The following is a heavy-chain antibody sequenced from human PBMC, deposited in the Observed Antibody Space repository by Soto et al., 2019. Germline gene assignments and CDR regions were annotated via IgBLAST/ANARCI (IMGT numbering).Heavy chain of an antibody. CDR1: GVTVSSDAYY. V-gene: IGHV4-31*03. J-gene: IGHJ4*02. CDR3: ARYCFSGSRWSKFHY. D-gene: IGHD6-13*01. CDR2: IYHTGST. Sequence: SETLSLTCTVSGVTVSSDAYYWSWIRQPPGKGLEWIGNIYHTGSTYYSPSLKSRVDISLDKSKNQFSLWLSSVTAADTAVYYCARYCFSGSRWSKFHYCCQGTLVTVFS.